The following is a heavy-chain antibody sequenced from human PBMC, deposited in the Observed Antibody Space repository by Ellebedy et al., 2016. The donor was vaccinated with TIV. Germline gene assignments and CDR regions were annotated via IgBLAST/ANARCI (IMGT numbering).Heavy chain of an antibody. CDR1: GGSISSYY. D-gene: IGHD1-7*01. CDR3: ARVGALTGTTDLLDY. V-gene: IGHV4-59*01. J-gene: IGHJ4*02. Sequence: SETLSLXCTVSGGSISSYYWSWIRQPPGKGLEWIGYIYYSGSTNYNPSLKSRVTISVDTSKNQFSLKLSSVTAADTAVYYCARVGALTGTTDLLDYWGQGTLVTVSS. CDR2: IYYSGST.